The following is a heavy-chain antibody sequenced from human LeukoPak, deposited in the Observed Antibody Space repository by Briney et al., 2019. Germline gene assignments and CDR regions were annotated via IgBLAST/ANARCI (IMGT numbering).Heavy chain of an antibody. Sequence: GRSLGLPRTSSGFIFSSCSIHWARETPGKGLEWGSYISSSSSTIHYADSVEGRFTISRDNAKNSLYLEMNSLRGEDRAVYYCAPKMYYYDSSAYYPFDYWGQGTLVTVSS. CDR2: ISSSSSTI. J-gene: IGHJ4*02. CDR1: GFIFSSCS. D-gene: IGHD3-22*01. V-gene: IGHV3-48*01. CDR3: APKMYYYDSSAYYPFDY.